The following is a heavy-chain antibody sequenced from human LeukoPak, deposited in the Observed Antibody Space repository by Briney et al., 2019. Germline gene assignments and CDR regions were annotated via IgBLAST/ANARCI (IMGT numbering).Heavy chain of an antibody. CDR1: GYSISSGYY. CDR3: ARANYGSGSYNWFDP. D-gene: IGHD3-10*01. CDR2: IYHSGST. J-gene: IGHJ5*02. Sequence: SETLSLTCTVSGYSISSGYYWGWIRQPPGKGLEWIGSIYHSGSTYYNPSLKSRVTISVDTSKNQFSLKLSSVTAADTAVYYCARANYGSGSYNWFDPWGQGTLVTVSS. V-gene: IGHV4-38-2*02.